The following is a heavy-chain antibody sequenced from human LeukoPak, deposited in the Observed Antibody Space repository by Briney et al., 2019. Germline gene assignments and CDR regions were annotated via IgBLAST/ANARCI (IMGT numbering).Heavy chain of an antibody. CDR3: ARERSSSY. CDR1: GFTFSNYW. J-gene: IGHJ4*02. V-gene: IGHV3-7*01. Sequence: PGGSLRLSCAASGFTFSNYWMSWVRQAPGKGLEWVANIKQDGSEKYCMDSVKGRFTISRDNAKNSLYLQMNSLRAEDTAVYYCARERSSSYWGQGTLVTVSS. CDR2: IKQDGSEK.